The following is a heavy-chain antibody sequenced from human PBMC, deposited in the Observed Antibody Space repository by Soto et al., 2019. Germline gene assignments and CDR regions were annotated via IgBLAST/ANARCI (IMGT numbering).Heavy chain of an antibody. CDR2: ISSGDSYI. CDR3: VQDISQRVV. V-gene: IGHV3-21*01. CDR1: GFTFTNYK. J-gene: IGHJ6*02. Sequence: PGGSLRLSCAASGFTFTNYKMNWVRQAPGKGLEWVSSISSGDSYIYYADSVKGRFTISRDDAKNSVYLQMSSLRGEDTVVYYCVQDISQRVVWDQGTTVTVSS. D-gene: IGHD3-9*01.